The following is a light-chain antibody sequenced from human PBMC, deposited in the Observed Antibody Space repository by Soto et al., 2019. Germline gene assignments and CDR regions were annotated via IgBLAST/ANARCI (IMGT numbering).Light chain of an antibody. CDR2: KAS. CDR3: QHYNSYSEA. CDR1: QTISSW. Sequence: DIQMTQSPSTLSGSVGYRVTITCRASQTISSWLAWYQQQPGKAPKLLIYKASTLKSGVPSRFSGSGSGTEFTLTISSPQPDDFATYYCQHYNSYSEAFGQGTKVDIK. V-gene: IGKV1-5*03. J-gene: IGKJ1*01.